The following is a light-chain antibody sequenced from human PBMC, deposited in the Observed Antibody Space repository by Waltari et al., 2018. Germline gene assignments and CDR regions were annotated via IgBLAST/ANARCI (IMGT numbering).Light chain of an antibody. Sequence: QSALTQPRSVSGSPGQSVTISCTGTNSDVGTYNYISWYQQHPGKAPKFMIYDVTERPSGVPDRFSGSKSGNTASLTISGLQAEDEADYYCCSYAGSYTWVFGGGTKLTVL. CDR3: CSYAGSYTWV. V-gene: IGLV2-11*01. J-gene: IGLJ3*02. CDR2: DVT. CDR1: NSDVGTYNY.